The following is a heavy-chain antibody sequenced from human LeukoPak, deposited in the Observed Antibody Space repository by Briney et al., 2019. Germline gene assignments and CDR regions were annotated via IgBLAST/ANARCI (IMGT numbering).Heavy chain of an antibody. CDR1: GFTFSTFG. Sequence: PGGSLRLSCAASGFAASGFTFSTFGMHWVRQAPGKGLEWVAFIRYDGSNKYYADSVKGRFTISRDDSKNTLYLQMNSLRAEDTAAYYCAKGYYFDILSGYPSLDSWGQGTLVTVSS. CDR3: AKGYYFDILSGYPSLDS. J-gene: IGHJ4*02. V-gene: IGHV3-30*02. D-gene: IGHD3-9*01. CDR2: IRYDGSNK.